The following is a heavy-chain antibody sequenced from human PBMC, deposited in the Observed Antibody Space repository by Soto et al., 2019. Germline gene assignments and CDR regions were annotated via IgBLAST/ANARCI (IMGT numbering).Heavy chain of an antibody. CDR3: ATFGIYDFWSGYLHRDAFDV. D-gene: IGHD3-3*01. CDR1: GFLFSSYG. Sequence: QVQLVESGGGVVQPGRSLRLSCAASGFLFSSYGLHWVRQAPGKGLEWVAIVSFDGSDRYYADSVKGRFTIFRDNSKNTLYLHMNSLRTEDTAVYYCATFGIYDFWSGYLHRDAFDVWGQGTMVTVSS. CDR2: VSFDGSDR. V-gene: IGHV3-30*03. J-gene: IGHJ3*01.